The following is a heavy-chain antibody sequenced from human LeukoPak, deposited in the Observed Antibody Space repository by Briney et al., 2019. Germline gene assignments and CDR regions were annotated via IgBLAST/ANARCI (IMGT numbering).Heavy chain of an antibody. CDR1: GFTFNSYG. J-gene: IGHJ4*02. V-gene: IGHV3-30*02. Sequence: GGSLRLSCAASGFTFNSYGMHWVRQAPGKGLEWVAFIRYDGSNKYYADSVKGRFTISRDNSKNTLYLQMNSLRAEDTAVYYCAKDGFYCSSTSCYPGDWGQGTLVTVSS. CDR3: AKDGFYCSSTSCYPGD. CDR2: IRYDGSNK. D-gene: IGHD2-2*01.